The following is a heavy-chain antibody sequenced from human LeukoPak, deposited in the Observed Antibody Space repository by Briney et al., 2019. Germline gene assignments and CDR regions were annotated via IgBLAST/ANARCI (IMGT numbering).Heavy chain of an antibody. J-gene: IGHJ3*02. CDR3: AKDQYGEAFDI. Sequence: GGSLRLSCAASGFTFRSYAMNWVRQAPGKGLEWVSAISGSGSATYYADSVKGRFTISRDNSKNTLYLQMNSLRAEDTAVYYCAKDQYGEAFDIFGPGTMVTVSS. V-gene: IGHV3-23*01. CDR1: GFTFRSYA. CDR2: ISGSGSAT. D-gene: IGHD4-17*01.